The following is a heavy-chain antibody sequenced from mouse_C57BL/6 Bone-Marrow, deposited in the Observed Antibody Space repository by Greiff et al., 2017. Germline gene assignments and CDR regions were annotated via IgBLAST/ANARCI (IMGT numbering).Heavy chain of an antibody. J-gene: IGHJ3*01. Sequence: EVQLQQSGAELVRPGASVKLSCTASGFNIKDDYMHWVKQRPEQGLEWIGWIDPENGDTEYASKFQGKATITADTSSNTAYLQLSSLTSEDTAVYYCTTWGYGGSPWFAYWGQGTLVTVSA. CDR2: IDPENGDT. CDR1: GFNIKDDY. CDR3: TTWGYGGSPWFAY. V-gene: IGHV14-4*01. D-gene: IGHD1-1*01.